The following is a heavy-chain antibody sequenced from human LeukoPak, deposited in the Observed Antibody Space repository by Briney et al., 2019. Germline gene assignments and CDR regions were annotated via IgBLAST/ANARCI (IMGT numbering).Heavy chain of an antibody. CDR3: TRGPRQLRLYDGMNV. D-gene: IGHD5-18*01. V-gene: IGHV3-49*04. CDR2: IRSKAYGGTT. Sequence: PGGSLRLSCTASGFTFGDYAMSWVRQAPGKGLEWVGFIRSKAYGGTTEYAASVKGRFTISRDDSKSIAYLQMNSLKAEDTAVYYCTRGPRQLRLYDGMNVWGQGTTVTVSS. J-gene: IGHJ6*02. CDR1: GFTFGDYA.